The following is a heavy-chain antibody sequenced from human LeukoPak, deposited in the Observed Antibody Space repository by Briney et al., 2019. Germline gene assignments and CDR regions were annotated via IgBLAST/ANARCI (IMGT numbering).Heavy chain of an antibody. D-gene: IGHD3-3*01. J-gene: IGHJ6*03. CDR3: ARDDYTAINYYMDV. V-gene: IGHV3-48*01. CDR2: ISSSSSTM. CDR1: GFTVSSNY. Sequence: GGSLRLSCSASGFTVSSNYMSWVRQAPGKGLEWVSYISSSSSTMYYADSVKGRFTISRDKAKNSLYLQMNSLRAEDTAVYYCARDDYTAINYYMDVWGKGTTVTVSS.